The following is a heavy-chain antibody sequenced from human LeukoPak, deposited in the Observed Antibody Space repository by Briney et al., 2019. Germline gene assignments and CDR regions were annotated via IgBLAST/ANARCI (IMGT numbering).Heavy chain of an antibody. V-gene: IGHV4-38-2*01. CDR2: IYHSGST. CDR3: AGDSSGYYYFDY. J-gene: IGHJ4*02. D-gene: IGHD3-22*01. CDR1: GYSISSGYY. Sequence: PSETLSLTCAVSGYSISSGYYWGWIRQPPGKGLEWIGGIYHSGSTYYNPSLKSRVTISLDTSKNQFSLKLSSVTAADTAVYYCAGDSSGYYYFDYWGQGTLVTVSS.